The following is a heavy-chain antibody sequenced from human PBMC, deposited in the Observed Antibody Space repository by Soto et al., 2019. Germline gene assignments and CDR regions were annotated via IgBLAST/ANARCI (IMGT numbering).Heavy chain of an antibody. D-gene: IGHD2-15*01. Sequence: EVQLVESGGGLVQPGGSLRLSCAASGFTFSSYWMHWVRQAPGKGLVWVSRINSDGSSTSYADSVKGRFTISRDNAKNTVYLQMNSLRAEDAAVYYCARVGGGCNLYYYGMDVWGQGTTVTVCS. CDR1: GFTFSSYW. CDR2: INSDGSST. CDR3: ARVGGGCNLYYYGMDV. J-gene: IGHJ6*02. V-gene: IGHV3-74*01.